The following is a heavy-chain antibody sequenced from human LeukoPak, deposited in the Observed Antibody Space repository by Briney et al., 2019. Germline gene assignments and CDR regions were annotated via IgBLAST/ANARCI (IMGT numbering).Heavy chain of an antibody. CDR2: ISYDESNK. J-gene: IGHJ4*02. V-gene: IGHV3-30*18. CDR1: GFTFSSYG. D-gene: IGHD6-19*01. CDR3: AKEGRIAVAGPTGEFDY. Sequence: GGSLRLSCAASGFTFSSYGMHWVRQAPGEGLEWVALISYDESNKYYADSVKGRFTISRDNSKNTLYLQMNSLRAEDTAVYYCAKEGRIAVAGPTGEFDYWGQGTLVTVSS.